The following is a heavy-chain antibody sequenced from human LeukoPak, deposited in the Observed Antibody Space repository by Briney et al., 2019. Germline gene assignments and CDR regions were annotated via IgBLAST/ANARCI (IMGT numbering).Heavy chain of an antibody. V-gene: IGHV4-59*12. Sequence: SETLSLTCTVSGGSISGYYWSWIRQPPGKGLEWIGYMYYSGSTNYNASLKSRVTISVDTSKNQFSLKLTSVTAADTAVYYCARDRYTVVSWYFDLWGRGTLVTVSS. CDR1: GGSISGYY. CDR2: MYYSGST. D-gene: IGHD4-23*01. J-gene: IGHJ2*01. CDR3: ARDRYTVVSWYFDL.